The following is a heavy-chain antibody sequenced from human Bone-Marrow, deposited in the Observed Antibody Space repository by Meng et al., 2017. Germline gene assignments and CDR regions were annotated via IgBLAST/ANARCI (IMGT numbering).Heavy chain of an antibody. D-gene: IGHD2-15*01. Sequence: GESLKISCAASGFTFSSYWMHWVRQAPGKGLVWVSRINTDGTTTTYADSAEDRFTIARDNANNTLFLQMNSLRGDDAAVYYCARDVAGRGGYWGQGTLVTVSS. CDR1: GFTFSSYW. V-gene: IGHV3-74*01. CDR3: ARDVAGRGGY. CDR2: INTDGTTT. J-gene: IGHJ4*02.